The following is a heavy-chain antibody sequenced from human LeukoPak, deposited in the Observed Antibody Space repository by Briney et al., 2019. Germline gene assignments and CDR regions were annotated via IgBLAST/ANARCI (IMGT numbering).Heavy chain of an antibody. Sequence: SETLSLTCAVSGGSISSGAYWGWVRQPPGKGLDWIGPIYHSGSTYYNPSLNSRVTISIDTSTNQFSLKLSSVTAADTAVYYCANSWYYLDSSGLPKSDAFDRWGQGTLVTVSS. CDR1: GGSISSGAY. V-gene: IGHV4-38-2*01. CDR2: IYHSGST. CDR3: ANSWYYLDSSGLPKSDAFDR. J-gene: IGHJ3*01. D-gene: IGHD3-22*01.